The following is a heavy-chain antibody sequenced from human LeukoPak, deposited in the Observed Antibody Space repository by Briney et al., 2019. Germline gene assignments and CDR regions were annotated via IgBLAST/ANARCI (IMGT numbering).Heavy chain of an antibody. CDR2: INRDGSEE. V-gene: IGHV3-7*01. J-gene: IGHJ4*02. CDR3: ARDQGAFDY. D-gene: IGHD3-16*01. CDR1: KFTFSNYW. Sequence: GGSLRLSCAASKFTFSNYWMTWVRQTPGKGLEWVANINRDGSEEYYVDSVKGRFTISRDNARSSLYLEMKKLRAEETAVYYCARDQGAFDYWGQGTVVTVSS.